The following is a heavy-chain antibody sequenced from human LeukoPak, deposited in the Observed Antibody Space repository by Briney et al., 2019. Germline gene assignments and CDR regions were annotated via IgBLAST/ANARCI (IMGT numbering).Heavy chain of an antibody. D-gene: IGHD3-22*01. J-gene: IGHJ4*02. V-gene: IGHV3-7*01. CDR3: ATIVVVSTTLPDY. Sequence: PGGSLRLSCAASGFNFNNYWMSWLRQAPGKGLEWVANIKDDGSEKYYVDSVKGRFTISRDNAKNSLYLQMNSLRAEDTAVYYCATIVVVSTTLPDYWGQGTLVTVSS. CDR1: GFNFNNYW. CDR2: IKDDGSEK.